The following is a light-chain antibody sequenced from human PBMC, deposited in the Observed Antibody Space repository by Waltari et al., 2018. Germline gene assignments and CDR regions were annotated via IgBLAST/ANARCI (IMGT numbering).Light chain of an antibody. Sequence: QSALTQPASVSGSPGQSITISCTGTNRHVGAFDFVSWYQQHPGEAPKLLIYDVSNRPSGVSHRFSGSKSGNTASLTISGLQAEDEADYYCSSYTASRALEVLFGGGTKLTVL. V-gene: IGLV2-14*03. CDR2: DVS. CDR3: SSYTASRALEVL. CDR1: NRHVGAFDF. J-gene: IGLJ2*01.